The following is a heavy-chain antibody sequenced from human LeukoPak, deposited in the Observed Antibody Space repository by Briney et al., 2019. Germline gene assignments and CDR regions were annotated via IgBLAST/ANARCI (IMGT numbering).Heavy chain of an antibody. J-gene: IGHJ2*01. Sequence: SETLSLTCAVYGGSFSGYYWSWIRQPPGKGLEWIGEINHSGSTNYNPSLKSRVTISVDTSKNQFSLKLSSVTAADTAVYYCARSNRDAAGSFDLWGRGTLVTVSS. CDR1: GGSFSGYY. D-gene: IGHD6-25*01. CDR2: INHSGST. CDR3: ARSNRDAAGSFDL. V-gene: IGHV4-34*01.